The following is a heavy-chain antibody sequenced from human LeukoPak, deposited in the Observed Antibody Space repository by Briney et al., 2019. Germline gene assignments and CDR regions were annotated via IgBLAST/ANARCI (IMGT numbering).Heavy chain of an antibody. CDR2: IYYSGST. D-gene: IGHD3-3*01. CDR1: GYSISSGYY. J-gene: IGHJ2*01. V-gene: IGHV4-61*01. CDR3: ARVNFLRYFDL. Sequence: SETLSLTCTVSGYSISSGYYWSWIRQPPGKGLEWIGYIYYSGSTNYNPSLKSRVTISVDTSKNQFSLKLSSVTAADTAVYYCARVNFLRYFDLWGRGTLVTVSS.